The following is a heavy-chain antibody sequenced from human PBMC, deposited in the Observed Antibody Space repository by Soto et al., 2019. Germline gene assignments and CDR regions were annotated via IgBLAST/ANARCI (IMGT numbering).Heavy chain of an antibody. Sequence: EVQLVVSGGGLVQPGRSLRLSCAASGFTFDDYAMHWVRQAPGKGLEWVSGISWDSGSIGYADSVKGRFTISRDNAKNSLYLQMNSLRAEDTALYYCAKDRGNWASMDVWGQGTTVTVSS. D-gene: IGHD7-27*01. CDR1: GFTFDDYA. CDR2: ISWDSGSI. J-gene: IGHJ6*02. CDR3: AKDRGNWASMDV. V-gene: IGHV3-9*01.